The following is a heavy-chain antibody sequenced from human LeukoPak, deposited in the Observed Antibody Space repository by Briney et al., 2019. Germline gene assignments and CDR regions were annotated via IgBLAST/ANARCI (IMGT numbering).Heavy chain of an antibody. V-gene: IGHV4-39*01. Sequence: SETLSLTCTVSGGSISSSSFYWGWIRLPPGKGLEWIGSIYYSGYTYYNSSLNSRVTISVDTSKNQFSLNLISVTAADTAVYFCARHGTVATITGTFDYWGQGTLVTVSS. J-gene: IGHJ4*02. CDR2: IYYSGYT. D-gene: IGHD5-24*01. CDR1: GGSISSSSFY. CDR3: ARHGTVATITGTFDY.